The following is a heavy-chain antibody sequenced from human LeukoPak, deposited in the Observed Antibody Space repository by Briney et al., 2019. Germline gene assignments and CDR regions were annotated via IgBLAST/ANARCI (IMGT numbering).Heavy chain of an antibody. V-gene: IGHV3-23*01. D-gene: IGHD6-13*01. Sequence: GGSLRPSCAASGFTFSSYAMRWVRQAPGKGLEWVSAISGSGGSTYYADSVKGRFTISRDNSKNTLYLQMNSLRAEDTAVYYCAKGLEGIAAADLQHWGPGTLVTVSS. J-gene: IGHJ1*01. CDR2: ISGSGGST. CDR1: GFTFSSYA. CDR3: AKGLEGIAAADLQH.